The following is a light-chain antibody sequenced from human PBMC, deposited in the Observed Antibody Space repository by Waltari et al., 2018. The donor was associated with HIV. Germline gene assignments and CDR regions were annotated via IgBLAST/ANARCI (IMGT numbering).Light chain of an antibody. V-gene: IGLV1-44*01. CDR2: SNN. Sequence: QSVLTQPPSASGTPGQRVTIPCSGRNSSIGSTSVNRYQQVPGTAPKLLIYSNNQRPSGVPDRFSGSKSGNSASLAISGLRSEDEADYYCAAWDDSRNGEVIFGGGTKLTVL. CDR1: NSSIGSTS. J-gene: IGLJ2*01. CDR3: AAWDDSRNGEVI.